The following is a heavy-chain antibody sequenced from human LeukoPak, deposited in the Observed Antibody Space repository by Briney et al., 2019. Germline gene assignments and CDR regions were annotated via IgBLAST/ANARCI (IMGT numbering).Heavy chain of an antibody. V-gene: IGHV4-59*12. D-gene: IGHD3-10*01. Sequence: KSSETLSLTCTVSGGSISSYYWSWIRQPPGKGLEWIGYIYYSGSTNYNPSLKSRVTMSVDTSKNQFSLKLSSVTAADTAVYYCAGSITMVRGVISNWFDPWGQGTLVTVSS. CDR2: IYYSGST. J-gene: IGHJ5*02. CDR3: AGSITMVRGVISNWFDP. CDR1: GGSISSYY.